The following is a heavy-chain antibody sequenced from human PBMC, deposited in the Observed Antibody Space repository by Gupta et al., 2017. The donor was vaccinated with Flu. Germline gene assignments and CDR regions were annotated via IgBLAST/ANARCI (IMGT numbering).Heavy chain of an antibody. CDR3: ARGTYSSDWSSNFDY. Sequence: RQSPGKGLEWLGEINRSGSTKYNPSLKSRVSISVDTSRNQFSLMLTSVTAADTAVYYCARGTYSSDWSSNFDYWGQGTLVTVSS. D-gene: IGHD6-19*01. J-gene: IGHJ4*02. V-gene: IGHV4-34*01. CDR2: INRSGST.